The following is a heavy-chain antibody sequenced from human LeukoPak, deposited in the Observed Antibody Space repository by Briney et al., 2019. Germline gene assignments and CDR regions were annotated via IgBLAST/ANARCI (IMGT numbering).Heavy chain of an antibody. CDR2: IYYSGST. J-gene: IGHJ5*02. V-gene: IGHV4-59*08. Sequence: SDTLSLTCTVSGGSISNYYWSWIRQSPGMGLEWIGYIYYSGSTNYNPSLQSRVTISVDTSKNQNSLNLSSVTAADTAVYYCARHTRSWFGPWGQGTLVTVSS. CDR3: ARHTRSWFGP. CDR1: GGSISNYY.